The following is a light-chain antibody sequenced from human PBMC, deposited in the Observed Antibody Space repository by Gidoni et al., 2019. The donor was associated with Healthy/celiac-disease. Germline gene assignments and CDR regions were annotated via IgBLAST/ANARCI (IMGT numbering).Light chain of an antibody. CDR2: GAS. J-gene: IGKJ1*01. CDR1: QIVSSSY. V-gene: IGKV3-20*01. CDR3: QQYKT. Sequence: EIVFTQSPGTLSLSPGESAALSCRASQIVSSSYLAWYQQNPGQAPRLLIYGASSRATGIPDRFSGSGSGTDFTLTISRLEPEDFAVYYCQQYKTFGQGTKVEIK.